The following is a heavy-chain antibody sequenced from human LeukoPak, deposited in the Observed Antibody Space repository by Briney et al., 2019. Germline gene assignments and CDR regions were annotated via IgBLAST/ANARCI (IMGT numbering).Heavy chain of an antibody. CDR1: GFTFSSYW. D-gene: IGHD6-13*01. Sequence: GGSLRLSCAASGFTFSSYWMFWARQGPGKGLVWVSQIFSDGSMTNYADSVKGRFTVSRDNAKNTLYLQMNSLRVEDTAVYYCARRRDSSSWYLNYFDYWGQGTLVTVSS. V-gene: IGHV3-74*01. CDR2: IFSDGSMT. CDR3: ARRRDSSSWYLNYFDY. J-gene: IGHJ4*02.